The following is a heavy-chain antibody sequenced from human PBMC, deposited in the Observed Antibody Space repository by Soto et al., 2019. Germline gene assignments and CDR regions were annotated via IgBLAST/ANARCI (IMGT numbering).Heavy chain of an antibody. J-gene: IGHJ3*01. D-gene: IGHD1-26*01. V-gene: IGHV3-15*01. CDR1: GITFTYAW. CDR2: VKSEAGGGTI. Sequence: EVQLVESGGGLVNPGGSLRLSCAASGITFTYAWMTWVRQAPGRGLEWVGRVKSEAGGGTIDYAAPVKGRFTISTDNSRSILYVKMNSLKSEDTAVYSCAHSGALPLTAVFRTWGHGIVVTGSS. CDR3: AHSGALPLTAVFRT.